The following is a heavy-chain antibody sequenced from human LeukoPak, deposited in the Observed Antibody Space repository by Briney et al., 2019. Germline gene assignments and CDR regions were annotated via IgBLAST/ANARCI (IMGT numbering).Heavy chain of an antibody. CDR2: IYYSGST. J-gene: IGHJ4*02. CDR3: ARAPAMAYFDY. D-gene: IGHD3-16*01. V-gene: IGHV4-39*07. CDR1: GGSISSSSYY. Sequence: SETLSLTCTVSGGSISSSSYYWGWIRQPPGKGLEWIGSIYYSGSTYYNPSLKSRVTISVDTSKNQFSLKLSSVTAADTAVYYCARAPAMAYFDYWGQGTLVSVSS.